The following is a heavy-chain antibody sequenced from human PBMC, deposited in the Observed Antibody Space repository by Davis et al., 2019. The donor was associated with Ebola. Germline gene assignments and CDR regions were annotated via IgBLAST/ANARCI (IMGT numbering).Heavy chain of an antibody. J-gene: IGHJ4*02. Sequence: GESLKIPCAASGFTFSDYYMSWIRQAPGKGLEWVSYISSSSSYTNYADSVKGRFTISRDNAKNSLYLQMNSLRAEDTAVYYCARGGYGDYHTDYWGQGTLVTVSS. D-gene: IGHD4-17*01. CDR3: ARGGYGDYHTDY. V-gene: IGHV3-11*06. CDR2: ISSSSSYT. CDR1: GFTFSDYY.